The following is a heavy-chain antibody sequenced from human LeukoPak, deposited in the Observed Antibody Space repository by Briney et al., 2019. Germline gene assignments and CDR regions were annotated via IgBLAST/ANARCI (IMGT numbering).Heavy chain of an antibody. J-gene: IGHJ5*02. Sequence: GGSLRLSCAASGFTFSRYSMNWVRQAPGKGLECVSSISSSSSYIYYADSVKRRFTISRDNAKNSLYLQMNSLRAEDTSVYYWARALGENWFDPWGQGTLVTVSS. D-gene: IGHD3-10*01. CDR3: ARALGENWFDP. CDR1: GFTFSRYS. CDR2: ISSSSSYI. V-gene: IGHV3-21*01.